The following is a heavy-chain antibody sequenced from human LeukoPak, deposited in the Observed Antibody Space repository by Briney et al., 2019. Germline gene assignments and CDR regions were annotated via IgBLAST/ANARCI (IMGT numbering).Heavy chain of an antibody. D-gene: IGHD2-21*02. J-gene: IGHJ4*02. V-gene: IGHV1-2*02. CDR1: GYTFTGYY. CDR2: INPNSGGT. Sequence: ASVKVSCKASGYTFTGYYMRWVRQAPGQGLEWMGWINPNSGGTNYAQKFQGRVTMTRDTSISTAYMELSRLRSDDTAVYYCAREPGTYCGGDCYSIFDYWGQGTLVTVSS. CDR3: AREPGTYCGGDCYSIFDY.